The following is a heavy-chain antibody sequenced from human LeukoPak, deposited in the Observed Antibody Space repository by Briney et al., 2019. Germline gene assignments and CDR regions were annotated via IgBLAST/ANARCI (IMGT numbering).Heavy chain of an antibody. CDR2: IYYSGSS. CDR1: GGSINNGGYY. V-gene: IGHV4-31*03. CDR3: ARGTSSDFDY. J-gene: IGHJ4*02. D-gene: IGHD2-2*01. Sequence: SGTLSLTCTVSGGSINNGGYYWSWIRQHPGKGLEWIGYIYYSGSSYYNPSLRSRVTISVDTSKNHFSLKLSSVTAADTAVYYCARGTSSDFDYWGQGTLVTVSS.